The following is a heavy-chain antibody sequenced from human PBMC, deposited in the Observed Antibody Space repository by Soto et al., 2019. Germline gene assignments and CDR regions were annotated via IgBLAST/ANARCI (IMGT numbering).Heavy chain of an antibody. Sequence: SETLSLTCTVSGDSINNYYWTWIRQPPGKGLEWIGYIYDSGSTSYNPSLKSRLTISVDTSKNQFSLKLKSVTAADTAVYYCARGTKYYYQGMDIWGQGTTVTVSS. CDR3: ARGTKYYYQGMDI. J-gene: IGHJ6*02. CDR2: IYDSGST. CDR1: GDSINNYY. V-gene: IGHV4-59*01.